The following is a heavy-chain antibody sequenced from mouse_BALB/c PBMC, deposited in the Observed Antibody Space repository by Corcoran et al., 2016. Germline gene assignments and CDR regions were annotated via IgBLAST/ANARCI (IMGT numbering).Heavy chain of an antibody. V-gene: IGHV1-69*02. Sequence: QVQLQQPGAELVKPGASVKLSCKASGYTFTSYWMHWVKQRPGQGLEWIGEIDPSDSYTNYNQKFKGKATLTVDKSSSTAYMQLSSLTSEDSAVYYCARSGGNYEFAYWGQGTLVTVSA. J-gene: IGHJ3*01. CDR2: IDPSDSYT. CDR3: ARSGGNYEFAY. CDR1: GYTFTSYW. D-gene: IGHD2-1*01.